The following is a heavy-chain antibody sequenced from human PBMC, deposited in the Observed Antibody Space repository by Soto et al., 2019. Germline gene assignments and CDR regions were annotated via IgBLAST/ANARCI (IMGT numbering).Heavy chain of an antibody. D-gene: IGHD4-17*01. Sequence: EVQEMESGGGLVQPGGSLGLSCSTSEFTFSAYAMTWIRQPPGEGLESVASISGSGGDTSYADSVKGRFSIFRDNSKNTLYLRMYSLRVEDTAVDYCTRDPNGDHIGAFDFWGQGILVTVSS. J-gene: IGHJ3*01. CDR2: ISGSGGDT. V-gene: IGHV3-23*01. CDR3: TRDPNGDHIGAFDF. CDR1: EFTFSAYA.